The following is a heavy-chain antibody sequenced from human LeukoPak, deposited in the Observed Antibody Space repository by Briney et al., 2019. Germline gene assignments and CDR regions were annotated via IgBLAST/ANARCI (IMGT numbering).Heavy chain of an antibody. CDR3: ARGGSGWSFDY. CDR1: GGTFSSYA. D-gene: IGHD6-19*01. Sequence: SVKVSCTASGGTFSSYAISWVRQAPGQGLEWMGRIIPILGIANYAQKFQGRVTITADKSTSTAYMELSSLRSEDTAVYYCARGGSGWSFDYWGQGTLVTVSS. J-gene: IGHJ4*02. CDR2: IIPILGIA. V-gene: IGHV1-69*04.